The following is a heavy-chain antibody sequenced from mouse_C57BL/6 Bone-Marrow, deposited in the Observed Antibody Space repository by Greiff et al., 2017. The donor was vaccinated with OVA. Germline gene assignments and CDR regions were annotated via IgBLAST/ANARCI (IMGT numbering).Heavy chain of an antibody. D-gene: IGHD2-4*01. CDR3: ARGCRLRRGYYYAMDY. CDR1: GFSLTSYG. J-gene: IGHJ4*01. Sequence: QVQLKESGPGLVQPSQSLSITCTVSGFSLTSYGVHWVRQSPGQGLEWLGVIWSGGSTDYNAAFISRLSISKDNSKSQVFFKMNSLQADDTAIYYCARGCRLRRGYYYAMDYWGQGTSVTVSS. CDR2: IWSGGST. V-gene: IGHV2-2*01.